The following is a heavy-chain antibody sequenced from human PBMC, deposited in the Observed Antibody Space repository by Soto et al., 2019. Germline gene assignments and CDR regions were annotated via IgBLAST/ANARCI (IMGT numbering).Heavy chain of an antibody. V-gene: IGHV3-74*01. Sequence: GSLRLSCAASGFIFKMYWMHWARQSPGKGLVWISRIYNDGTYSDYADSVRGRFTISRDNVNDTLYLQMNNLRAEDSALYYCTRGPRPISTGTGAYWGQGTQVTVSS. CDR3: TRGPRPISTGTGAY. CDR2: IYNDGTYS. J-gene: IGHJ4*02. CDR1: GFIFKMYW. D-gene: IGHD3-9*01.